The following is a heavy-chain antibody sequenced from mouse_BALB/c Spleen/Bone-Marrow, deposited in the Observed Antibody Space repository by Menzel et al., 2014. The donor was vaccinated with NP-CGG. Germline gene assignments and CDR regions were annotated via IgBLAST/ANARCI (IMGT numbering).Heavy chain of an antibody. CDR1: GYAFSAYW. V-gene: IGHV1-80*01. Sequence: VKLMESGAELVRPGSSVKISCKASGYAFSAYWMNWVKQRPGQGLEWIGQIYPGDGDTNNNGRFKGKATLTADKSSSTAYMQLSSLTSEDSAVYFCTRSTATFDYWGQGTTLTVSS. CDR2: IYPGDGDT. J-gene: IGHJ2*01. CDR3: TRSTATFDY. D-gene: IGHD1-2*01.